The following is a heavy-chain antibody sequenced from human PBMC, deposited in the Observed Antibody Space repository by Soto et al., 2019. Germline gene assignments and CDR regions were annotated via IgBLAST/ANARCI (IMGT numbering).Heavy chain of an antibody. D-gene: IGHD6-13*01. V-gene: IGHV1-3*01. Sequence: GASVKVSCKASGYTFTSYAMHLVRQAPGQRLDWMGWINAGNGNTKYSQKFQGRVTITRDTSASTAYMELSSLRSEDTAVYYCARSAGYSSSWYGRYYGMDVWGQGTTVTVSS. CDR3: ARSAGYSSSWYGRYYGMDV. CDR1: GYTFTSYA. J-gene: IGHJ6*02. CDR2: INAGNGNT.